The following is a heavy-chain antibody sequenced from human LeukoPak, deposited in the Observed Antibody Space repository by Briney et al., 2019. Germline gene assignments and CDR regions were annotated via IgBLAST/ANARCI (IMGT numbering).Heavy chain of an antibody. D-gene: IGHD3-10*01. Sequence: GGSLRLSCAASRFTFSSYAMSWVRQAPGKGLEWVSAISGSGGSTYYADSVKGRFTISRDNSKNTLYLQMNSLRAEDTAVYYCAKCRGELLANSDYWGQGTLVTVSS. V-gene: IGHV3-23*01. J-gene: IGHJ4*02. CDR3: AKCRGELLANSDY. CDR1: RFTFSSYA. CDR2: ISGSGGST.